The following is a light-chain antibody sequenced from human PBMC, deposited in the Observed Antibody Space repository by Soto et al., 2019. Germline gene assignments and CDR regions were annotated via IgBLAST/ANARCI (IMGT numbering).Light chain of an antibody. CDR3: CSYTTTTAFDV. V-gene: IGLV2-14*03. J-gene: IGLJ1*01. CDR1: NSDGADYNY. Sequence: QSVLSQPASVSGTPGQSITIRCAGSNSDGADYNYVAWDQHIPRKARELVIYDVINRPSGVSPRYSGARSANTASLTISRLHGEEEVEYYCCSYTTTTAFDVFGTGTKVTV. CDR2: DVI.